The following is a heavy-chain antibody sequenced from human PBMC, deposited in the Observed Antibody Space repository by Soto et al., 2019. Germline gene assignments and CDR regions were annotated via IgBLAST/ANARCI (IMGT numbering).Heavy chain of an antibody. J-gene: IGHJ4*02. D-gene: IGHD6-13*01. V-gene: IGHV3-23*01. Sequence: PGGSLRLSCAASGFTFSNYVINWVRQAPGKGLEWVSFISGSGGSTYYADSVKGRFTISRDNSKNTLYLQMNSLRAEDTAVYYCAKSEQQLVQFDYWGQGTLVTVSS. CDR1: GFTFSNYV. CDR3: AKSEQQLVQFDY. CDR2: ISGSGGST.